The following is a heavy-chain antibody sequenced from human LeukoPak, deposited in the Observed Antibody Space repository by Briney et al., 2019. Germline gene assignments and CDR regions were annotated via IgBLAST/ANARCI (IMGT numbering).Heavy chain of an antibody. CDR1: GYTFGTSS. CDR3: TRVRNSNNWWGPFDI. V-gene: IGHV1-18*01. D-gene: IGHD1-1*01. CDR2: ISPNNGNT. Sequence: ASVNVSCKAFGYTFGTSSITWVRQAPGQRLEWMGWISPNNGNTHYAQGVQGRVTMTTDTSRSTAYMELRSLRSDGTAVYYCTRVRNSNNWWGPFDIWGQGTMVTVSS. J-gene: IGHJ3*02.